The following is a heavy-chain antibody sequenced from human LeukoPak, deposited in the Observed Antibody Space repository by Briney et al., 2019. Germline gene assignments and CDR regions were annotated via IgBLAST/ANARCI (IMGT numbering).Heavy chain of an antibody. CDR3: APNDYGDYGVGY. D-gene: IGHD4-17*01. Sequence: GASVKVSCKASGGTFSSYAISWVRQAPGQGLEWMGGIIPTFGTANYAQKFQGRVTITADESTSTAYMELSSLRSEDTAVYYCAPNDYGDYGVGYWGQGTLVTVSS. CDR2: IIPTFGTA. J-gene: IGHJ4*02. V-gene: IGHV1-69*13. CDR1: GGTFSSYA.